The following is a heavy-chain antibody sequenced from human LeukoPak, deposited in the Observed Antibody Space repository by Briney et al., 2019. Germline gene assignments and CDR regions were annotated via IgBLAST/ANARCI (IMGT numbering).Heavy chain of an antibody. CDR1: GGSISNNNYY. D-gene: IGHD6-19*01. CDR2: ISYTGTT. Sequence: SETLSLTRTVSGGSISNNNYYWAWIRQPPGKGLEWIGFISYTGTTYYNPSLNSRLTLSMHTTTSHFSLKITSLPAAHPAVSFCARLGGGGWSTDYMGVWSQGTQVTVYS. V-gene: IGHV4-39*02. J-gene: IGHJ4*02. CDR3: ARLGGGGWSTDYMGV.